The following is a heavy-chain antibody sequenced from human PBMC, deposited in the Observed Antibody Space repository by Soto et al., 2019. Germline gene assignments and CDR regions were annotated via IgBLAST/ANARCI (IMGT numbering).Heavy chain of an antibody. CDR3: ARDPTGTTDLYLGMDV. V-gene: IGHV3-30-3*01. J-gene: IGHJ6*02. CDR2: ISYDGSKK. D-gene: IGHD6-13*01. CDR1: GFTFSSYA. Sequence: QVQLVESGGGVVQPGRSLRLSCAASGFTFSSYAMHWVRQAPGKGLEWVAVISYDGSKKYYADSVKGRFTISRDNSKNTLYLQMNSLRAEDTAVYYCARDPTGTTDLYLGMDVWGQGTTVTVSS.